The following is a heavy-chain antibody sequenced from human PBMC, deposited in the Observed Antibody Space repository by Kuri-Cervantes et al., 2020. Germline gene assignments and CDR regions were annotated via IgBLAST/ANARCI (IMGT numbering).Heavy chain of an antibody. CDR3: ARDFSSPYQPTFRGMDV. J-gene: IGHJ6*03. Sequence: GGSLRLSCAGSGATFRSMSWVRQAPGKGLEWISAITGDAGITLYADSVKGRFSISRDNSKNTLYLQMNSLRVEDTAVYYCARDFSSPYQPTFRGMDVWGRGTTVTVSS. V-gene: IGHV3-23*01. D-gene: IGHD2-2*01. CDR1: GATFRS. CDR2: ITGDAGIT.